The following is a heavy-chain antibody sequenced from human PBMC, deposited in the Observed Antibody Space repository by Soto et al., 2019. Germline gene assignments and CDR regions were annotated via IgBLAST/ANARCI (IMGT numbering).Heavy chain of an antibody. V-gene: IGHV1-18*01. D-gene: IGHD3-22*01. J-gene: IGHJ3*01. CDR1: RYDFKSYG. CDR3: ARDVGDDSASYNAALDV. CDR2: ISGYNGDT. Sequence: QGQLVQSGVELKWPGASVKVSCKASRYDFKSYGISWVRQAPGQGLEWMGWISGYNGDTNSAQKLQGRVTMTTDTSRGTAYLELRSLRSDDTAMYYCARDVGDDSASYNAALDVWGQGTMVIVSS.